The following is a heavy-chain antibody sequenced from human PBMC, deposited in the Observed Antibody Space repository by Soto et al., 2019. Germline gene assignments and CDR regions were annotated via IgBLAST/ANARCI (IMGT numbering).Heavy chain of an antibody. J-gene: IGHJ6*02. D-gene: IGHD3-16*01. CDR3: ARDLRSDLGEDYYYYYGMDV. CDR1: GGSISSGGYY. Sequence: SETLSLTCTVSGGSISSGGYYWSWIRQPPGKGLEWIGYIYYSGSTYYNPSLKSRVTISVDTSKNQFSLKLSSVTAADTAVYYCARDLRSDLGEDYYYYYGMDVWGQGTTVTVSS. CDR2: IYYSGST. V-gene: IGHV4-30-4*01.